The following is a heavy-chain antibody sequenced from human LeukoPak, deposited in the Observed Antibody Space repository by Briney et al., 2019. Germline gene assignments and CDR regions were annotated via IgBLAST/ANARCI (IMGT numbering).Heavy chain of an antibody. CDR1: GFTFSTYG. CDR3: ARIVQGLRWDYMDL. Sequence: GGSLRLSCVASGFTFSTYGMSWVRQAPGKGLEWVSAISGSGGSTYYADSVKGRFTISRDNAKTSLYLQMNSLRADDTAVYYCARIVQGLRWDYMDLWGKGTTVTVSS. CDR2: ISGSGGST. D-gene: IGHD2-2*01. V-gene: IGHV3-23*01. J-gene: IGHJ6*03.